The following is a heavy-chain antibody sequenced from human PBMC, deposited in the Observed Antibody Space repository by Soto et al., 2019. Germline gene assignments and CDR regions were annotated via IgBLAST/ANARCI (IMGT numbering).Heavy chain of an antibody. CDR3: ARELVFAVVTLAYYYYYGMDV. V-gene: IGHV1-46*01. CDR1: GYTFTSYY. J-gene: IGHJ6*02. CDR2: INPSGGST. Sequence: ASVKVSCKASGYTFTSYYMHWVRQAPGQGLEWMGIINPSGGSTSYAQKFQGRVTMTRDTSTSTVYMELSSLRSEDTAVYYCARELVFAVVTLAYYYYYGMDVWGQGTTVTVYS. D-gene: IGHD3-3*01.